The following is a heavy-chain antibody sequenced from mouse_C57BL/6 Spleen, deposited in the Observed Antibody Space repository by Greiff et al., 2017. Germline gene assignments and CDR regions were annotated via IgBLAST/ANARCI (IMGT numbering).Heavy chain of an antibody. CDR1: GYSITSGYY. D-gene: IGHD2-2*01. CDR2: ISYDGSN. CDR3: ARGGGYDGYFDV. J-gene: IGHJ1*03. Sequence: DVQLVESGPGLVKPSQSLSLTCSVTGYSITSGYYWNWIRQFPGNKLEWMGYISYDGSNNYNPSLKNRISITRDTSKNQFFLKLNSVTTEDTATYYCARGGGYDGYFDVWGTGTTVTVSS. V-gene: IGHV3-6*01.